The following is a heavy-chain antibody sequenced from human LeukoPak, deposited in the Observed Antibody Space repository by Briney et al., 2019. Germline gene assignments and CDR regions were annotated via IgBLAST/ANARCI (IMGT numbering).Heavy chain of an antibody. CDR3: AVLDSSSWYYFDY. D-gene: IGHD6-13*01. J-gene: IGHJ4*02. Sequence: GASVKVSCKASGYTFTGYYMHWVRQAPGQGLEWMGWINPNSGGTNYAQKFQGRVTMTRDTSISTAYMELSRLRSDDTAVYYCAVLDSSSWYYFDYWGQGTLVTASS. CDR1: GYTFTGYY. CDR2: INPNSGGT. V-gene: IGHV1-2*02.